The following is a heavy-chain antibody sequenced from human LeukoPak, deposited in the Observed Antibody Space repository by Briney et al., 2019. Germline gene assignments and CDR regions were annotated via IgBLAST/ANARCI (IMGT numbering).Heavy chain of an antibody. J-gene: IGHJ3*02. V-gene: IGHV4-4*02. CDR1: GGSISSSNW. CDR2: INHSGST. D-gene: IGHD3/OR15-3a*01. Sequence: SETLSLTCAVSGGSISSSNWWSWVRQPPGKGLEWIGEINHSGSTNYNPSLKSRVTISVDTSKNQFSLKLSSVTAADTAVYYCARDSRILGRDWLAFDIWGQGTMVTVSS. CDR3: ARDSRILGRDWLAFDI.